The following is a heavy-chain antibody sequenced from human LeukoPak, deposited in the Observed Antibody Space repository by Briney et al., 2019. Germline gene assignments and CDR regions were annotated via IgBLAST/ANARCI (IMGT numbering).Heavy chain of an antibody. D-gene: IGHD6-6*01. Sequence: GESLKISCKGSGYIFTSYWITWVRQMPGKGLEWMGMIDPTDSYTNYSPSFQGHVTISTDKSISSAYPQWSSLTASDTAIYYCARRGRSSSNFDFWGQGTLVTVSS. CDR3: ARRGRSSSNFDF. CDR2: IDPTDSYT. J-gene: IGHJ4*02. CDR1: GYIFTSYW. V-gene: IGHV5-10-1*01.